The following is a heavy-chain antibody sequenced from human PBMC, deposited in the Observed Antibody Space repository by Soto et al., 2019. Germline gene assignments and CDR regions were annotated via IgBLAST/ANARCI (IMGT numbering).Heavy chain of an antibody. V-gene: IGHV4-59*08. Sequence: SETLSLTCTVSGGSISSYYWAWIRQPPGEGLEWIGNIYYSGSTYYNPSLKSRVTISVDTSKNQFSLKLSSVTAADTAVYYCARAGDRRITIFGVSAWGSYGMDVWGQGTTVTVSS. J-gene: IGHJ6*02. CDR3: ARAGDRRITIFGVSAWGSYGMDV. CDR2: IYYSGST. CDR1: GGSISSYY. D-gene: IGHD3-3*01.